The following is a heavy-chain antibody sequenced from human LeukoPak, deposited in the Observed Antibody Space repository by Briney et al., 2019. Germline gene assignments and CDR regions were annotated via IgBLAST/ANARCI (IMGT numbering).Heavy chain of an antibody. D-gene: IGHD2-15*01. CDR3: ARSDYCSGGSCSPSNWFDP. J-gene: IGHJ5*02. Sequence: PGESLKISCKGSGYSFTSDWIGWVRQMPGKGREWMGIIYPGDSDTRYSPSFQGQVTISADKSISPAYLQWSSLKASDTAMYYCARSDYCSGGSCSPSNWFDPWGPGTLVTVSS. V-gene: IGHV5-51*03. CDR2: IYPGDSDT. CDR1: GYSFTSDW.